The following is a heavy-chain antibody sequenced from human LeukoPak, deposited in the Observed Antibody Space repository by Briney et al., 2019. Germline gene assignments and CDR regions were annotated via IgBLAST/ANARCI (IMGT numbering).Heavy chain of an antibody. CDR2: ISAYNGNT. Sequence: EASVKVSCKASGYTFTSYGIIWVRQAPGQGLEWMGWISAYNGNTNYAQKLQGRVTMTTDTSTSTAYMELRSLRSDDTAVYYCARDRIMGSRGAMGYWGQGTLVTVSS. CDR3: ARDRIMGSRGAMGY. D-gene: IGHD3-10*01. V-gene: IGHV1-18*01. J-gene: IGHJ4*02. CDR1: GYTFTSYG.